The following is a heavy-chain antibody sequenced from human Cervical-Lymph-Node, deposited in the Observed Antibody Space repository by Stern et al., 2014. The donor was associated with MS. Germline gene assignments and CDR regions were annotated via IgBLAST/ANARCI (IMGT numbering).Heavy chain of an antibody. CDR2: FYTSGRT. D-gene: IGHD3-22*01. V-gene: IGHV4-61*02. CDR1: GGSISSGSYY. J-gene: IGHJ3*01. CDR3: ARSGDYDSTGYYYDAFDV. Sequence: QVQLQESGPGLVKPSQTLSLTCTVSGGSISSGSYYRSWIRQSAGKGLEWIGRFYTSGRTNYNPSLKVRVTISFETSRNQFYLQVSFVSAADTAVYYCARSGDYDSTGYYYDAFDVWGQGTTATVSS.